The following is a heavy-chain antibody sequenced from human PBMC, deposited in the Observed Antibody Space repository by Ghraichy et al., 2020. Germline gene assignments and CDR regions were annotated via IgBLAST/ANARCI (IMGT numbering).Heavy chain of an antibody. CDR2: IYSGGTT. Sequence: GGSLRLSCAASGFTVSSNYLSWVRQAPGKGLEWVSVIYSGGTTYYADSVKGRFTISRHNSKNTLYLQMNSLRPEDTAVYYCARAKMGPSLAEDYWGQGTLVTVSS. CDR3: ARAKMGPSLAEDY. D-gene: IGHD6-6*01. V-gene: IGHV3-53*04. CDR1: GFTVSSNY. J-gene: IGHJ4*02.